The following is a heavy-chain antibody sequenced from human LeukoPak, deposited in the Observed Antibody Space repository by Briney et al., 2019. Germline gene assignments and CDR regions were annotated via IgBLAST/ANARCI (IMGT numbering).Heavy chain of an antibody. Sequence: PSETLSLTCTVSGGSISSGSYSWSWIRQPAGKGLEWIGRIYTSGSTYYNPSLKSRVTISVDTSKNQFSLKLSSVTAADTAVYYCARVGSYYGSPHNWFDPWGQGTLVTVSS. CDR3: ARVGSYYGSPHNWFDP. D-gene: IGHD1-26*01. CDR1: GGSISSGSYS. V-gene: IGHV4-61*02. CDR2: IYTSGST. J-gene: IGHJ5*02.